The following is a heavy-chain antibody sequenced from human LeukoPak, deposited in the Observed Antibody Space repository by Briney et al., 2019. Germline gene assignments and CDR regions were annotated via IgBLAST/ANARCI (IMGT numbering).Heavy chain of an antibody. CDR2: IKQDGSEK. CDR1: GFTFSSCW. J-gene: IGHJ4*02. D-gene: IGHD3-10*01. V-gene: IGHV3-7*01. Sequence: PGGSLRLSCAASGFTFSSCWMSWVRQAPGKGLEWVANIKQDGSEKYYVDSVKGRFTISRDNAKNSLYLQMNSLRAEDTAVYYCARDGSASYFVSDYWGQGTLVTVSS. CDR3: ARDGSASYFVSDY.